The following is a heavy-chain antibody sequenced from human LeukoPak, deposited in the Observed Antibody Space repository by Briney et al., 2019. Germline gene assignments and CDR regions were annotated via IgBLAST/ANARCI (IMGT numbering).Heavy chain of an antibody. CDR2: IRSEPNSYAT. CDR3: TSATSNYSSSWYYYHGMDV. CDR1: GFTFSGSS. Sequence: GGSLRLSCAASGFTFSGSSMHWVRQASGKGLEWVGRIRSEPNSYATAYAATVNGRFTISRDDSKNTAYLQMNSLKTEDTAVYYCTSATSNYSSSWYYYHGMDVWGQGTTVTVSS. V-gene: IGHV3-73*01. D-gene: IGHD6-13*01. J-gene: IGHJ6*02.